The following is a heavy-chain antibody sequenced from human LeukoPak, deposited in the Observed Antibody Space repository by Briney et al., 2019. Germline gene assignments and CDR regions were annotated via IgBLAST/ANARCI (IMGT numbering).Heavy chain of an antibody. CDR3: ARDTAARRPFDY. CDR1: GFTFSSYS. D-gene: IGHD6-6*01. J-gene: IGHJ4*02. CDR2: ISSSSSYI. V-gene: IGHV3-21*01. Sequence: GGSLRLSCAASGFTFSSYSMNWVRQAPGKGLEWVSSISSSSSYIYYADSVKGRFTISRDNAKNSLYLQMNSLRAEDTAVYYCARDTAARRPFDYWVQGTLVTVSS.